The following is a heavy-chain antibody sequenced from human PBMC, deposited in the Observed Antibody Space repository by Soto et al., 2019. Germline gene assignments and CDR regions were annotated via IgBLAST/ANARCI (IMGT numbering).Heavy chain of an antibody. V-gene: IGHV4-59*01. D-gene: IGHD2-2*01. CDR1: GGSISSYY. CDR3: ARGDCSSTSCRYSGYDFGAFDI. Sequence: SETLSLTCTVSGGSISSYYWSWIRQPPGKGLEWIGYIYYSGSTNYNPSLKSRVTISVDTSKNQFPLKLSSVTAADTAVYYCARGDCSSTSCRYSGYDFGAFDIWGQGTMVTVSS. CDR2: IYYSGST. J-gene: IGHJ3*02.